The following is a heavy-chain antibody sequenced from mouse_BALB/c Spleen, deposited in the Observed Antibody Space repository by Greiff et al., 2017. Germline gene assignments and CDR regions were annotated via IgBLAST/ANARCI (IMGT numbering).Heavy chain of an antibody. CDR1: GFTFSSFG. V-gene: IGHV5-17*02. CDR2: ISSGSSTI. D-gene: IGHD2-4*01. Sequence: EVKLMESGGGLVQPGGSRKLSCAASGFTFSSFGMHWVRQAPEKGLEWVAYISSGSSTIYYADTVKGRFTISRDNPKNTLFLQMTSLRSEDTAMYYCARADYDGYFDYWGQGTTLTVSS. J-gene: IGHJ2*01. CDR3: ARADYDGYFDY.